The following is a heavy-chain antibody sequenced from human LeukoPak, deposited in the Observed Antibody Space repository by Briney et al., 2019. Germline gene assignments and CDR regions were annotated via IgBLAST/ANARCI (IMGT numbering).Heavy chain of an antibody. CDR3: ARVGYNWNLWFDF. CDR2: IYHSGST. Sequence: SETLSLTCTVSGYSISSEYYWGWIRQPPGKGLEWIGSIYHSGSTYYNPSLKSRVTISVDTSKNQFSLKVNSVTAADTAVYYCARVGYNWNLWFDFWGQGTTVTVSS. CDR1: GYSISSEYY. V-gene: IGHV4-38-2*02. D-gene: IGHD1-7*01. J-gene: IGHJ3*01.